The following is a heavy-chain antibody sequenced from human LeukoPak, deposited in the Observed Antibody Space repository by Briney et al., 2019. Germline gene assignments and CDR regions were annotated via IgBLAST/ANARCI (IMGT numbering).Heavy chain of an antibody. CDR1: GFTFSYCW. J-gene: IGHJ4*02. CDR2: IKQDGSEK. V-gene: IGHV3-7*04. D-gene: IGHD6-19*01. Sequence: GGSLRLSCAASGFTFSYCWMSWVRQAPGKGLEWVANIKQDGSEKNYVDSVKGRFTISRDNAKNSLYLQMNSLRAEDTAVYYCARPPPRRDGSGWNYFDYWDQGTLVTVSS. CDR3: ARPPPRRDGSGWNYFDY.